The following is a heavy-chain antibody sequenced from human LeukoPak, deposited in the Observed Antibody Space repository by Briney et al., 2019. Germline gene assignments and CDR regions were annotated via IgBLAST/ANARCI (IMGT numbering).Heavy chain of an antibody. Sequence: GGSLRLSCAASGFTFSSYAMSWVRQAPGKGLEWVSAISGSGGSTYYADSVKGRFTISRDNSKNTLYLQMNSLRAEDTAVYCCAKDGSGYDYYFDYWGQGTLVTVSS. V-gene: IGHV3-23*01. CDR1: GFTFSSYA. D-gene: IGHD5-12*01. J-gene: IGHJ4*02. CDR2: ISGSGGST. CDR3: AKDGSGYDYYFDY.